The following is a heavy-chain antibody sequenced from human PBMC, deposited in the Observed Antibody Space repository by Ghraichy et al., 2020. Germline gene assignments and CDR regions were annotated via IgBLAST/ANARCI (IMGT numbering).Heavy chain of an antibody. J-gene: IGHJ6*03. CDR3: AKDSRDLQLSYSPVMDV. CDR2: ISRDGRNI. D-gene: IGHD2-21*01. CDR1: GFTFSKYD. V-gene: IGHV3-30*18. Sequence: GGSLRLSCVASGFTFSKYDIHWVRQAPGKGLEWVALISRDGRNINYADSVKGRFTISRDNSRNTLYLQMNSLRVDDTALYYCAKDSRDLQLSYSPVMDVWGEGTTVTVSS.